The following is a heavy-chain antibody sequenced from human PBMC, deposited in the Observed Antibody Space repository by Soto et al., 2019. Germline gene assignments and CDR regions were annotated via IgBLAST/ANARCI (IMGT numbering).Heavy chain of an antibody. CDR2: INAGNGNT. CDR1: GYTFTSYA. D-gene: IGHD1-26*01. CDR3: AREKTVGHRGWFDP. J-gene: IGHJ5*02. Sequence: GASVKVSCKASGYTFTSYAMHWVRQAPGQRLEWMGWINAGNGNTKYSQKFQGRVTITRDTSASTAYMELSSLRSEDTAVYYCAREKTVGHRGWFDPWGQGTLVTVSS. V-gene: IGHV1-3*01.